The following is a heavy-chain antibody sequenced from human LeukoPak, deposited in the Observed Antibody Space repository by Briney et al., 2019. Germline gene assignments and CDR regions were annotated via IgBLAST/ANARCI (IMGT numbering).Heavy chain of an antibody. D-gene: IGHD2-2*01. CDR1: GYTFTSYD. V-gene: IGHV1-8*03. CDR3: ARVFCSSTTCPYAFNI. Sequence: ASVKVSCKASGYTFTSYDINWVRQATGQGLEWMGWMNPNSGNTGYAQKFQGRVTITRNTSISTAYMELSSLRSEDTAVYSCARVFCSSTTCPYAFNIWGQGTMVTVSS. J-gene: IGHJ3*02. CDR2: MNPNSGNT.